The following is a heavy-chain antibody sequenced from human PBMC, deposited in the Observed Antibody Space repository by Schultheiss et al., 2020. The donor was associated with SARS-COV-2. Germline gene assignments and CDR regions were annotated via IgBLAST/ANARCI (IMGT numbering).Heavy chain of an antibody. CDR2: IYHSGST. CDR3: ARGVTTGYPNWFDP. J-gene: IGHJ5*02. Sequence: LRLSCAVSGGSISSGGYSWSWIRQPPGKGLEWIGYIYHSGSTYYNPSLKSRVTISVDRSKNQFSLKLSSVTAADTAVYYCARGVTTGYPNWFDPWGQGTLVTVSS. CDR1: GGSISSGGYS. D-gene: IGHD3-9*01. V-gene: IGHV4-30-2*01.